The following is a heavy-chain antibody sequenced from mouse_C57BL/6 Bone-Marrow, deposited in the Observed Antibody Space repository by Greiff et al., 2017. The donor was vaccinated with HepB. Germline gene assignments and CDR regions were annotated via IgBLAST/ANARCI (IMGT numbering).Heavy chain of an antibody. J-gene: IGHJ2*01. V-gene: IGHV1-82*01. Sequence: QVQLQQSGPELVKPGASVKISCKASGYAFSSSWMNWVKQRPGKGLEWIGRIYPGDGDTNYNGKFKGKATLTADKSSSTAYMQLSSLTSEDSAVYFCASKRGELGDYWGQGTTLTVSS. D-gene: IGHD4-1*01. CDR3: ASKRGELGDY. CDR2: IYPGDGDT. CDR1: GYAFSSSW.